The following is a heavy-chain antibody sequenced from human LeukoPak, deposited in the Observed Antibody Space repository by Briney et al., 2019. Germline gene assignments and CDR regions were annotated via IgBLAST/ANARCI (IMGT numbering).Heavy chain of an antibody. J-gene: IGHJ4*02. CDR1: GFTFSSYA. CDR3: AKGSLAQGYYFDC. D-gene: IGHD5-12*01. Sequence: PGGSLRLSCAASGFTFSSYAMSWVRQAPGKGLEWVSAISGSGGSTYYADSVKGRFTISRDNSKNTLYLQMNSLRAEDTAIYYCAKGSLAQGYYFDCWGQGTLVTVSS. V-gene: IGHV3-23*01. CDR2: ISGSGGST.